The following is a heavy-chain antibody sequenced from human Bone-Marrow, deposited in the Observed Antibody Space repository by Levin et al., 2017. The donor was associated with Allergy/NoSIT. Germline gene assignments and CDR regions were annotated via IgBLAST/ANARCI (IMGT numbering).Heavy chain of an antibody. Sequence: GGSLRLSCAASGFTFSDYYMSWIRQAPGKGLEWVSYISSSGSTIYYADSVKGRFTISRDNAKNSLYLQMNSLRAEDTAVYYCARDMATGYCSGGSCYPQYFQHWGQGTLVTVSS. CDR1: GFTFSDYY. CDR2: ISSSGSTI. J-gene: IGHJ1*01. CDR3: ARDMATGYCSGGSCYPQYFQH. D-gene: IGHD2-15*01. V-gene: IGHV3-11*01.